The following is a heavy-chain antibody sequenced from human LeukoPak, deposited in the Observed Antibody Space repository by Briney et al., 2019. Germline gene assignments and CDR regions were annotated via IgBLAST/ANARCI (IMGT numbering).Heavy chain of an antibody. D-gene: IGHD6-13*01. CDR3: ARDRIAATGTVAYYYYGMDV. V-gene: IGHV3-21*01. Sequence: GGSLRLSCAASGFTFSSYIMNWVRQAPGKGLEWVSSISSSSSYIYYADSVKGRFTISRDNAKNSLYLQMNSLRAEDTAVYYCARDRIAATGTVAYYYYGMDVWGQGTTVTVSS. J-gene: IGHJ6*02. CDR2: ISSSSSYI. CDR1: GFTFSSYI.